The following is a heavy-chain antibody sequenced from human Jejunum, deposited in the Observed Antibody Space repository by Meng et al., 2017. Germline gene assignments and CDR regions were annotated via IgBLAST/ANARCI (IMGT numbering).Heavy chain of an antibody. V-gene: IGHV3-23*01. CDR1: GFTFSSYA. D-gene: IGHD2-15*01. CDR2: ININGGYT. J-gene: IGHJ4*02. Sequence: GESLKISCAASGFTFSSYAMSWVRQAPGKGLEWGSAININGGYTHYSVSLKRRFTISRDNSKNTLYLQMNSLTTDDTAVYYCASLYCIGGSCYSSYYFDSWGQGTLVTVSS. CDR3: ASLYCIGGSCYSSYYFDS.